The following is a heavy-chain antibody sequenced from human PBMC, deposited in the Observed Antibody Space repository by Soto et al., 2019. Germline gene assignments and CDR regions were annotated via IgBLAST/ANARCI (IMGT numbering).Heavy chain of an antibody. CDR1: GGSISSGDYY. Sequence: PSETLSLTCTVSGGSISSGDYYWSWIRQPPGKGLEWIGYIYYSGSTYYNPSLKSRVTISVDTSKNQFSLKLSSVTAADTAVYYCARALGYCSGGSCYENWFDPWGQGTLVTVSS. V-gene: IGHV4-30-4*01. CDR2: IYYSGST. J-gene: IGHJ5*02. D-gene: IGHD2-15*01. CDR3: ARALGYCSGGSCYENWFDP.